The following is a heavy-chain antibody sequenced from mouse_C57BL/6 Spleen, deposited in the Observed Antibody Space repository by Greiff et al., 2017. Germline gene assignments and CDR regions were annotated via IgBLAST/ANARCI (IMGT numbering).Heavy chain of an antibody. Sequence: VQLQQSGPELVKPGASVKISCKASGYTFTDYYMNWVKQSHGKSLEWIGDINPNNGGTSYNQKFKGKATLTVDKSSSTAYMELRSLTSEDSAVYYCARGEGNYEDAMDYWGQGTSVTVSS. V-gene: IGHV1-26*01. D-gene: IGHD2-1*01. CDR2: INPNNGGT. J-gene: IGHJ4*01. CDR1: GYTFTDYY. CDR3: ARGEGNYEDAMDY.